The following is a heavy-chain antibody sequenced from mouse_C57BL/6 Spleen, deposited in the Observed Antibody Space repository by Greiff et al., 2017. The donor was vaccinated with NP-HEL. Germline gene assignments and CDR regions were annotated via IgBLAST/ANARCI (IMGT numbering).Heavy chain of an antibody. J-gene: IGHJ2*01. CDR1: GYSFTGYY. CDR3: ARLGVYYSNYYFDY. V-gene: IGHV1-43*01. D-gene: IGHD2-5*01. CDR2: INPSTGGT. Sequence: VQLKESGPELVKPGASVKISCKASGYSFTGYYMHWVKQSSEKSLEWIGEINPSTGGTSYNQKFKGKATLTVDKSSSTAYMQLKSLTSEDSAVYYCARLGVYYSNYYFDYWGQGTTLTVSS.